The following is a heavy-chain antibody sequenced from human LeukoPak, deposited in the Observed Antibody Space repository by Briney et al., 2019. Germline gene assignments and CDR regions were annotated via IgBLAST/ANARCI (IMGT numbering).Heavy chain of an antibody. V-gene: IGHV3-30-3*01. Sequence: GGSLRLSYAASGFTFSSYAMHWVRQAPGKGLEWVAVISYDGSNKYYADSVKGRFTISRDNSKNTLYLQMNSLRAEDTAVYYCARDPEYYYGSGRLGYFDYWGQGTLVTVSS. CDR3: ARDPEYYYGSGRLGYFDY. CDR1: GFTFSSYA. J-gene: IGHJ4*02. D-gene: IGHD3-10*01. CDR2: ISYDGSNK.